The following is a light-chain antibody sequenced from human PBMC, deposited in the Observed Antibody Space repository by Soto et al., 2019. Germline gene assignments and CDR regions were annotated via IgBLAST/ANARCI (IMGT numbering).Light chain of an antibody. J-gene: IGKJ2*01. CDR3: QQYGSSPYT. V-gene: IGKV3-20*01. CDR2: DAS. Sequence: EIVLTQSPGTLSLSPGERATVSCRASQSLSRSYLAWYQQRPGQAPRLLIYDASSRDTGIPDRFSGGGSGTDFSLAINRLEPEDLAVYYCQQYGSSPYTFGQGTKLEIK. CDR1: QSLSRSY.